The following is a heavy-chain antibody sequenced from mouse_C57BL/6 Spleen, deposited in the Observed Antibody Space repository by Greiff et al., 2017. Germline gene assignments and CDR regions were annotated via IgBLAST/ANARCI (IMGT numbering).Heavy chain of an antibody. J-gene: IGHJ2*01. CDR1: GFTFSSYA. D-gene: IGHD2-1*01. V-gene: IGHV5-9-1*02. Sequence: DVKVEESGEGLVKPGGSLKLSCAASGFTFSSYAMSWVRQTPEKRLEWVAYISSGGDYIYYADTVKGRFTISRDNARNTLYLQMSSLKSEDTAMYYCTRDRGNGNLPFDYWGQGTTLTVSS. CDR2: ISSGGDYI. CDR3: TRDRGNGNLPFDY.